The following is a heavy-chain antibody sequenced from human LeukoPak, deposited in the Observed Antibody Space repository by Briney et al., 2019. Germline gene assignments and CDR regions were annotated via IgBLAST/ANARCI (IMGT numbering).Heavy chain of an antibody. J-gene: IGHJ3*02. CDR3: ARATVVAGYCTTTRCYKPFDI. Sequence: ASVKVSCKASGYTFTNYDINWVRQATGQGLEWMGWMNPNSANTGYSQKFQGRVTFTRDTSISTAYMELSSPRSEDTAVYFCARATVVAGYCTTTRCYKPFDIWGQGTMVTVSS. CDR1: GYTFTNYD. D-gene: IGHD2-2*02. V-gene: IGHV1-8*03. CDR2: MNPNSANT.